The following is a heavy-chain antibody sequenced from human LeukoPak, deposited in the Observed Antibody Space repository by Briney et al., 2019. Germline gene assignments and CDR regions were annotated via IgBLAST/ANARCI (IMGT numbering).Heavy chain of an antibody. Sequence: GGSLRLSCAASGFTFDDYAMHWVRQAPGKSLEWVSGISWNSGSIGYADSVKGRFTISRDNAKNSLYLQMNSLRAEDTALYYCAKDIWRWLDLGAFDIWGQGTMVTVSS. CDR2: ISWNSGSI. V-gene: IGHV3-9*01. CDR1: GFTFDDYA. J-gene: IGHJ3*02. CDR3: AKDIWRWLDLGAFDI. D-gene: IGHD5-24*01.